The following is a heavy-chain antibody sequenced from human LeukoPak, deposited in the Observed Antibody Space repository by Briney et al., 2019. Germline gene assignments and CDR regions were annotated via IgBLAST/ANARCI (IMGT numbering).Heavy chain of an antibody. D-gene: IGHD1-26*01. CDR2: INWNGGST. Sequence: PSETLSLTCTISGGSISSYYWSWIRQPPGKGLEWVSGINWNGGSTGYADSVKGRFTISRDNAKNSLYLQMNSLRAEDTALYYCASGGIYYGAAFDFWGQGSLVTVSA. CDR1: GGSISSYY. V-gene: IGHV3-20*04. J-gene: IGHJ4*02. CDR3: ASGGIYYGAAFDF.